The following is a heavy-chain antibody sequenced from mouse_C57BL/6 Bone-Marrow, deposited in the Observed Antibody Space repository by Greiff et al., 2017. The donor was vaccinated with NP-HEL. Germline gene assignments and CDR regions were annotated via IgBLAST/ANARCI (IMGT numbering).Heavy chain of an antibody. CDR2: IYPGSGST. CDR1: GYTFTSYW. Sequence: QVQLQQSGAELVKPGASVKMSCKASGYTFTSYWITWVKQRPGQGLEWIGDIYPGSGSTNYNEKFKSKATLTVDTSSSTAYMQLSSLTSEDSAVYYCAREGSVYYYGSSFFDYWGQGTTLTVSS. J-gene: IGHJ2*01. V-gene: IGHV1-55*01. CDR3: AREGSVYYYGSSFFDY. D-gene: IGHD1-1*01.